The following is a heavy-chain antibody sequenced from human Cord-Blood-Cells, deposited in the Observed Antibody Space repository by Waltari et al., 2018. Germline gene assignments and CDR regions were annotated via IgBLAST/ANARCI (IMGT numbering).Heavy chain of an antibody. CDR2: INPNSGGT. CDR1: GYPFPGHY. D-gene: IGHD1-26*01. J-gene: IGHJ4*02. Sequence: QVQLVQSGAEVKKPGASVKVSCKASGYPFPGHYMHWVRPAPGQGLEWMGWINPNSGGTNYAQKFQGWVTMTRDTSISTAYMELSRLRSDDTAVYYCARVGEFESGSFDYWGQGTLVTVSS. V-gene: IGHV1-2*04. CDR3: ARVGEFESGSFDY.